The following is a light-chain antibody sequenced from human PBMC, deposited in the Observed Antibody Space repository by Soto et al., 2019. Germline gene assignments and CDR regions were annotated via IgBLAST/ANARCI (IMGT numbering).Light chain of an antibody. Sequence: IQMTQSPSSLSASVGDRVTITCRVIQSIRIYLNWCLQKPGKASKLLIYAAFSLQSGVPSRFSGSGSGRDFTLTISSLQAEDFAAYYCHMRDRPWPITFGQGTRLEIK. CDR3: HMRDRPWPIT. CDR2: AAF. V-gene: IGKV1-39*01. J-gene: IGKJ5*01. CDR1: QSIRIY.